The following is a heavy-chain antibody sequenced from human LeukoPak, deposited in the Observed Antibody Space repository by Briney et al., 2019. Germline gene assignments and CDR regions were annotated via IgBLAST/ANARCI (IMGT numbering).Heavy chain of an antibody. CDR1: GFTFSSYA. J-gene: IGHJ6*03. Sequence: GGSLRLSCAASGFTFSSYAMSWVRQAPGKGLEWVSAISGSGGSTYYADSVKGRFTISRDNSKNTLYLQMNSLRAEDTAVYYCAKDHDYDFWSGYSRYMDVWGKGTTVTVPS. D-gene: IGHD3-3*01. V-gene: IGHV3-23*01. CDR2: ISGSGGST. CDR3: AKDHDYDFWSGYSRYMDV.